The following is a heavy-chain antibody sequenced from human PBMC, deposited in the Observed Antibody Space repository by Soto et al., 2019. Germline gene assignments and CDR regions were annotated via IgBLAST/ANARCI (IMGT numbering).Heavy chain of an antibody. CDR1: GYTFTGYY. Sequence: ASVKVSCKASGYTFTGYYMHWVRQAPGQGLEWMGWINPNSGGTNYAQKFQGWVTMTRDTSISTAYMELSRLRSDDTAVYYCARNPLRGFGESPGWFDPWGQGTLVTVSS. V-gene: IGHV1-2*04. J-gene: IGHJ5*02. CDR2: INPNSGGT. CDR3: ARNPLRGFGESPGWFDP. D-gene: IGHD3-10*01.